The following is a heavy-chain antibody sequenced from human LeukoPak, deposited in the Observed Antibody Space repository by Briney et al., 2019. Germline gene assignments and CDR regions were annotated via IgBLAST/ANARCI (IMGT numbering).Heavy chain of an antibody. J-gene: IGHJ5*02. CDR2: INPNSGGT. CDR3: AGDKNYDILTGYPYNWFDP. D-gene: IGHD3-9*01. V-gene: IGHV1-2*02. CDR1: GYTFTGYY. Sequence: GASVKVSCKASGYTFTGYYMHWVRQAPGQGLEWMGWINPNSGGTNYAQKFQGRVTMTRDTSISTAYMELSRLRSDDTAVYYCAGDKNYDILTGYPYNWFDPWGQGTLVTVSS.